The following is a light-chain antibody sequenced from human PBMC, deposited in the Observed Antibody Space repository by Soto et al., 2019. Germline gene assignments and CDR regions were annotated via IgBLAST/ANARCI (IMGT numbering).Light chain of an antibody. CDR1: QSVSSSY. CDR3: QQYGSSSWT. CDR2: GAS. V-gene: IGKV3-20*01. Sequence: EIALTQSPGTLSLSPGERATLSCRASQSVSSSYLAWYQQKPGQAPRLLIYGASSRATGIPHRFSGSGSGTAFTLTISRLEPEDFAVYYCQQYGSSSWTFGQGTKVEIK. J-gene: IGKJ1*01.